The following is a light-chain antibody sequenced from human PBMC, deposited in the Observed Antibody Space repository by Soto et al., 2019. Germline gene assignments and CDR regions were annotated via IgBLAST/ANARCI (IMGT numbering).Light chain of an antibody. J-gene: IGKJ4*01. V-gene: IGKV3-11*01. CDR1: QSISSY. CDR3: QQRSAWPLT. Sequence: EIGLTQSPATLSLSPGERATLSCRASQSISSYLAWYQQKPGQAPRLLIYDASNRATGIPARFSGSGSGTDFTLTISTLEPEDFAVYYCQQRSAWPLTFGGGTKMEIK. CDR2: DAS.